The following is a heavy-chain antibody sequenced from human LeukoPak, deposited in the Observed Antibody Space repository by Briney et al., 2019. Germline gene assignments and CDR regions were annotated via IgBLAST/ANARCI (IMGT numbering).Heavy chain of an antibody. CDR2: IYTSGST. Sequence: SETLSFTCTVSGGSISSYYWSWIRQPAGKGLEWIGRIYTSGSTNYNPSLKSRVTMSVDTSKNQFSLKLSSVTAADTAVYYCARDQRGYYGSGNNWFDPWGQGTLVTVSS. D-gene: IGHD3-10*01. CDR3: ARDQRGYYGSGNNWFDP. CDR1: GGSISSYY. J-gene: IGHJ5*02. V-gene: IGHV4-4*07.